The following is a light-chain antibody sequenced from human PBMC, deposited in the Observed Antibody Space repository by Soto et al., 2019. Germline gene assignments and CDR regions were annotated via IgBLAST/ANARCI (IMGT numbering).Light chain of an antibody. J-gene: IGLJ2*01. CDR2: DVS. CDR3: SSYTSSIVV. V-gene: IGLV2-14*01. CDR1: SSDVGGYNY. Sequence: QPASVSGSPGQSITISCTGTSSDVGGYNYVSWYQQHPGKAPELMIYDVSNRPSGVSNRFSGSKSGNTASLTISGLQAEDEADYYCSSYTSSIVVFGGGTQLTVL.